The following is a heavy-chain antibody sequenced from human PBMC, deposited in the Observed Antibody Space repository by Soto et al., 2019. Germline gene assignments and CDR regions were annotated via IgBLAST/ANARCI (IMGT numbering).Heavy chain of an antibody. CDR2: ISYDGSNK. CDR1: GFTFSSYG. J-gene: IGHJ6*02. D-gene: IGHD2-15*01. Sequence: GGSLRLSCAASGFTFSSYGMHWVRQAPGKGLEWVAVISYDGSNKYYADSVKGRCTISRDNSKNTLYLQMNSLRAEDTAVYYCAKTLFTRYCSGGGCSTPGGMDVWGQGTTVTVSS. V-gene: IGHV3-30*18. CDR3: AKTLFTRYCSGGGCSTPGGMDV.